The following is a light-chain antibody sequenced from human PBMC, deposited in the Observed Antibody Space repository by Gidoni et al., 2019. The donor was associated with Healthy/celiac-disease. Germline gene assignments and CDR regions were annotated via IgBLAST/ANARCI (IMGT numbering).Light chain of an antibody. CDR3: QQYYSYPPFT. V-gene: IGKV1-8*01. J-gene: IGKJ3*01. Sequence: AIRITQSPSPLSASTGDRVTITCRASQGIRSYLAWYQQKPGTAPKLLIYAASTLQSGVPSRVSGSGSGTDFTLTISCLQSEDFATYYCQQYYSYPPFTFGPGTKVDIK. CDR2: AAS. CDR1: QGIRSY.